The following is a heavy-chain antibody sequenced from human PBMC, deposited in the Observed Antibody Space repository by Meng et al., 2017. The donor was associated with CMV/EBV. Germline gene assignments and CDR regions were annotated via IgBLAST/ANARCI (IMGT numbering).Heavy chain of an antibody. D-gene: IGHD3-3*01. CDR1: GYY. Sequence: GYYMHRRRQAPGQGLEGTGWINRKTGDTNYAQKFQGRVTMTRETSISTAYMELSRLRSDDTGVYYCASEEGPRSIFGAESNFFAPWGQGTLVTVSS. J-gene: IGHJ5*02. CDR2: INRKTGDT. CDR3: ASEEGPRSIFGAESNFFAP. V-gene: IGHV1-2*02.